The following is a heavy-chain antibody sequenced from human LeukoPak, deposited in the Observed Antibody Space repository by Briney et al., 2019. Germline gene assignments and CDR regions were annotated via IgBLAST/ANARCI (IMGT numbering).Heavy chain of an antibody. V-gene: IGHV4-59*11. J-gene: IGHJ3*02. D-gene: IGHD4-17*01. Sequence: SETLSLTCAVSDDSFSSHYWTWIRQPPGKGLEWIGYISHIGSTNYNPSLKSRLTISINTSKNQFSLKVSAVDAAETAVYYCARDLVTVTKGFDIWGQGTMVSVSS. CDR1: DDSFSSHY. CDR3: ARDLVTVTKGFDI. CDR2: ISHIGST.